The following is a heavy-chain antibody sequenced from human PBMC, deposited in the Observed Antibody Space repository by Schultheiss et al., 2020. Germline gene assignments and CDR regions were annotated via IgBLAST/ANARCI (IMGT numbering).Heavy chain of an antibody. CDR1: GGSVSSSSSY. CDR2: INHSGST. D-gene: IGHD2-2*01. CDR3: ARDEPPPGALTY. Sequence: SETLSLTCTVSGGSVSSSSSYWGWIRQAPGKGLEWIGEINHSGSTNYNPSLKSRVTISVDTSKNQFSLKLSSVTAADTAVYYCARDEPPPGALTYWGQGTLVTVYS. V-gene: IGHV4-39*07. J-gene: IGHJ4*02.